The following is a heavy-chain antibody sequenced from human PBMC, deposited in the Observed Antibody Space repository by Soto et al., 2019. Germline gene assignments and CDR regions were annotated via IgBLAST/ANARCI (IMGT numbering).Heavy chain of an antibody. V-gene: IGHV4-4*02. CDR2: IFHDGTA. J-gene: IGHJ4*02. CDR3: ARLVYDTRLNYMYFDF. D-gene: IGHD3-10*01. CDR1: CVSIISGNW. Sequence: SETLSLTCAFSCVSIISGNWWTWVRQSPQRGLEYIGEIFHDGTANYYPSFERRVAISVDTSKNQFSLKLTSVTAADTAIYFCARLVYDTRLNYMYFDFWGQGTLVTVSS.